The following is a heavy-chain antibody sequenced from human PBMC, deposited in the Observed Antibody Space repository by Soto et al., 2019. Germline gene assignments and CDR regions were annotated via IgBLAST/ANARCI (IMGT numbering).Heavy chain of an antibody. Sequence: LSLTCTVSGGSISSGGYYWSWVRQAPGKGLEWVAVISRDGSNKYYVDSVKGRFTISRDNSKDTVYLQMNSLRDEDSAMFYCARSRSGAVADSFDFWGQGTLVTVSS. CDR1: GGSISSGG. CDR2: ISRDGSNK. V-gene: IGHV3-30*03. D-gene: IGHD3-10*01. CDR3: ARSRSGAVADSFDF. J-gene: IGHJ4*02.